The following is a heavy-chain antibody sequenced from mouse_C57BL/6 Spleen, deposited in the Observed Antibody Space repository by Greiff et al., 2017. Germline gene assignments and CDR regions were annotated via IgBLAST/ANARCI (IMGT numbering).Heavy chain of an antibody. CDR3: AREAGTYFDY. V-gene: IGHV5-16*01. CDR2: INYDGSST. CDR1: GFTFSDYY. J-gene: IGHJ2*01. Sequence: EVKLVESEGGLVQPGSSMKLSCTASGFTFSDYYMAWVRQVPEKGLEWVANINYDGSSTYYLDSLKSRFIISRDNAKTILYLQMSSLKSEDTATYYCAREAGTYFDYWGQGTTLTVSS. D-gene: IGHD4-1*01.